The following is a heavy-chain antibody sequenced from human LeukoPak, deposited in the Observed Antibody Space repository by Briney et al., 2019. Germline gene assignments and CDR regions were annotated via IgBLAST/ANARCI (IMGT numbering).Heavy chain of an antibody. CDR2: IYYSGST. V-gene: IGHV4-30-4*01. Sequence: PSETLSLTCTVFGVSISSGNYYWSWIRQPAGKGLEWIGYIYYSGSTYYNPSLKSRVTISVDTSKNQVSLKLSSVTAADTAVYYCARVVRYCSGGRCYLVFDDWGQGTLVTVSS. J-gene: IGHJ4*02. D-gene: IGHD2-15*01. CDR3: ARVVRYCSGGRCYLVFDD. CDR1: GVSISSGNYY.